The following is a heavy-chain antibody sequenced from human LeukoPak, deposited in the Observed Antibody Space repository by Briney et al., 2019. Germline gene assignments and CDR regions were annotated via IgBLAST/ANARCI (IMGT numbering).Heavy chain of an antibody. D-gene: IGHD1-1*01. CDR2: IYYSGST. Sequence: SETLSLTCTVSGGSINSYYWSWIRQPPGKGLEWIGYIYYSGSTNYNPSLKSRVTISVDTSKNQFSLKLSPVTAADTAVYYCARDESGTSAFDIWGQGTMVTVSS. CDR3: ARDESGTSAFDI. CDR1: GGSINSYY. J-gene: IGHJ3*02. V-gene: IGHV4-59*01.